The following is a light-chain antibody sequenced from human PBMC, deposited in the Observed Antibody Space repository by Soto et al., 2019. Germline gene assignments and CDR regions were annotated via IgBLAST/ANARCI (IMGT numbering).Light chain of an antibody. J-gene: IGKJ1*01. CDR2: AAS. CDR3: QQYNSYST. CDR1: QSISNH. Sequence: IQRTQCPSSLSASVGDRVIITCRASQSISNHLNWYQQKPGKAPKLLIFAASSLQSGVPSRFSGSRSGPEFTLTISSLQPDDFATYYCQQYNSYSTFGQGTKVDIK. V-gene: IGKV1-39*01.